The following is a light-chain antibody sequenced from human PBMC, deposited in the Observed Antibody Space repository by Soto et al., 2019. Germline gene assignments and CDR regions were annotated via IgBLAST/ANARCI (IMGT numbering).Light chain of an antibody. Sequence: EIVTTQTPATLSVSRGERATLSCRASQSVSSNLAWYQQKPGQAPRLLIYDASNRATGIPARFSGSGSGTDFTLTISSLVPEDFAVYYCQQRSNWPSFGPGTKVDI. J-gene: IGKJ3*01. CDR1: QSVSSN. CDR3: QQRSNWPS. CDR2: DAS. V-gene: IGKV3-11*01.